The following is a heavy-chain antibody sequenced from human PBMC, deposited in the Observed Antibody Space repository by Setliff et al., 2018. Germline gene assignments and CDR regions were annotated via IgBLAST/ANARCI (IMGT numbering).Heavy chain of an antibody. J-gene: IGHJ3*01. V-gene: IGHV3-15*07. CDR2: SKSKTAGGAI. CDR3: TTDRAACSGSSCYNGFDV. D-gene: IGHD2-2*02. CDR1: GFTFSYAW. Sequence: GESLRLSCAASGFTFSYAWMHWVRQAPGKGLEWVGRSKSKTAGGAIDYAAPVKGRFTISRDDSKNTLYLQMSSLKTEDTAMYYCTTDRAACSGSSCYNGFDVRGQGTMVTVSS.